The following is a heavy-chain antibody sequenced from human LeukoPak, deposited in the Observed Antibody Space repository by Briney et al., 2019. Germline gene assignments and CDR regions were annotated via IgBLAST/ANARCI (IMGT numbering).Heavy chain of an antibody. Sequence: GGSLRLSCARSEFTFSSYDMHWVRQATGKGLEWVSAIGTAGDTYYPGSVKGRFTISRENAKNSLYLQMNSLRAGDTAVYYCARALDYYGSGSPYYYGMDVWGQGTTVTVSS. CDR3: ARALDYYGSGSPYYYGMDV. CDR1: EFTFSSYD. CDR2: IGTAGDT. V-gene: IGHV3-13*01. D-gene: IGHD3-10*01. J-gene: IGHJ6*02.